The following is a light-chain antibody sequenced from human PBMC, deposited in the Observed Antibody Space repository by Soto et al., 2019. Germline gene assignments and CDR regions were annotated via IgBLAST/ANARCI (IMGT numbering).Light chain of an antibody. J-gene: IGKJ1*01. Sequence: DMQMSQSPSSLSATIGDRVTITCQASQDINKNLIWYQQKPGKAPKLLIYDASDLETGVPSRFSGSGSGTGFTFTISSLQPEDFATYYCQHYNSYSEAFGHGTKVDIK. V-gene: IGKV1-33*01. CDR1: QDINKN. CDR3: QHYNSYSEA. CDR2: DAS.